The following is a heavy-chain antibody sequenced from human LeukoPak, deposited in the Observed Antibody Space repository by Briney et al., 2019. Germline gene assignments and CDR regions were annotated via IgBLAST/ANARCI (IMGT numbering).Heavy chain of an antibody. D-gene: IGHD3-22*01. CDR2: ISGSGGST. CDR1: GFTFSSYA. V-gene: IGHV3-23*01. J-gene: IGHJ4*02. CDR3: VKDLYYDSSGYYRTLGYFDY. Sequence: GGSLGLSCAASGFTFSSYAMSWVRQAPGKGLEWVSAISGSGGSTYYADSVKGRFTISRDNSKNTLYLQMNSLRAEDTAVYYCVKDLYYDSSGYYRTLGYFDYWGQGTLVTVSS.